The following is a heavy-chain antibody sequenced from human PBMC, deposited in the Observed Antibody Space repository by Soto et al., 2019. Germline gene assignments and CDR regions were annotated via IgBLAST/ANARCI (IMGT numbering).Heavy chain of an antibody. J-gene: IGHJ6*02. CDR1: GGTFSSYA. CDR2: IIPIFGTA. D-gene: IGHD2-15*01. CDR3: AREGVVVVAATSYYYYGMDV. Sequence: SVKVSCKASGGTFSSYAISWVRQAPGQGLEWMGGIIPIFGTANYAQKFQGRVTITADESTSTAYMELSSLRSEDTAVYYCAREGVVVVAATSYYYYGMDVWGQGTTVTVSS. V-gene: IGHV1-69*13.